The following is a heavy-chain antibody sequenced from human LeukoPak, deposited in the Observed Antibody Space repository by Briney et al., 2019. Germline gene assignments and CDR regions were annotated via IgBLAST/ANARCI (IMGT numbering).Heavy chain of an antibody. CDR3: ARSRGGYYFDY. CDR2: IYYSGST. CDR1: GGSISSSSYY. Sequence: SETLSLTCTVSGGSISSSSYYWGWIRQPPGEGLEWIGSIYYSGSTYYNPSLKSRVTISVDTSKNQFSLKLSSVTAADTAVYYCARSRGGYYFDYWGQGTLVTVSS. V-gene: IGHV4-39*01. D-gene: IGHD3-10*01. J-gene: IGHJ4*02.